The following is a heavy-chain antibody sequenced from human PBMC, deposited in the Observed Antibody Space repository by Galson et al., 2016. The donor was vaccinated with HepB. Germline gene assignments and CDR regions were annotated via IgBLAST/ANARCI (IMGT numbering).Heavy chain of an antibody. D-gene: IGHD1-14*01. CDR3: ASRRTTGTFDY. Sequence: QSGAEVKKPGESLRISCKASGYSFTSHWIAWVRQTPGKGLEWVGIIFPHDSDTRYSPSFEGQVTISVDKSISTAYLQLNRLKASDTAMYFCASRRTTGTFDYWGQGTLVTVSS. CDR2: IFPHDSDT. J-gene: IGHJ4*02. CDR1: GYSFTSHW. V-gene: IGHV5-51*01.